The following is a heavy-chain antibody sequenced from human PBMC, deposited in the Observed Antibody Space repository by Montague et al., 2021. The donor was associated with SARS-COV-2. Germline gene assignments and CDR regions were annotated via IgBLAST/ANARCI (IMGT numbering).Heavy chain of an antibody. CDR2: IYYSGST. V-gene: IGHV4-59*11. Sequence: SETLSLTCTVSGGSISSHYWSWIRQPPGKGLEWIGYIYYSGSTNYNPSLKSRVTISVDTSKNQFSLKLSSVTAADTAVYYCARGFDYWGQGTLVTVSS. CDR3: ARGFDY. J-gene: IGHJ4*02. CDR1: GGSISSHY.